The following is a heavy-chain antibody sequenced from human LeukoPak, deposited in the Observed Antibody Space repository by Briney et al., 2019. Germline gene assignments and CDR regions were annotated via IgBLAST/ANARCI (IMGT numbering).Heavy chain of an antibody. CDR1: GLTVSSNY. V-gene: IGHV3-53*01. CDR2: IYSGGST. J-gene: IGHJ6*02. D-gene: IGHD2-2*01. CDR3: ASQLFPNGMDV. Sequence: PGGSLRLFCAASGLTVSSNYMSWVRQAPGKGLECVTVIYSGGSTYYADSVKGRFTISRDNSKNTLYLQMNSLRAEDTAMYYCASQLFPNGMDVWGQGTTVTVSS.